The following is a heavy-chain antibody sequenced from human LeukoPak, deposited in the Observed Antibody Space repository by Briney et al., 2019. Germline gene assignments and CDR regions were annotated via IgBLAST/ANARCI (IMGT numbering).Heavy chain of an antibody. D-gene: IGHD3-22*01. Sequence: SETLSLTCTVSGGSVNSYYWSWIRQPPGKGLEWIGYIYYSGSTNYNPSLKSRVTISVDTSKNQFSLKLSSVTAAGTAVYYCARVGGDSSAYYFFPIVYWGQGTLVTVSS. CDR3: ARVGGDSSAYYFFPIVY. J-gene: IGHJ4*02. CDR2: IYYSGST. CDR1: GGSVNSYY. V-gene: IGHV4-59*02.